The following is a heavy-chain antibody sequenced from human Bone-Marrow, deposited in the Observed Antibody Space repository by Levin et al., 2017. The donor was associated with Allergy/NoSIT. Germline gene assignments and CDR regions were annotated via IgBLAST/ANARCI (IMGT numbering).Heavy chain of an antibody. V-gene: IGHV3-21*01. Sequence: GGSLRLSCAASGFTFSDYRMTWVRQVPGKGLEWVSSITGSTNYYAGSVKGRFTISRDNAKNSLYLQMNSLRAEDTAVYYCARVYLASGTYSDHPDYWGQGTLVAVSS. CDR3: ARVYLASGTYSDHPDY. CDR1: GFTFSDYR. D-gene: IGHD3-10*01. J-gene: IGHJ4*02. CDR2: ITGSTNY.